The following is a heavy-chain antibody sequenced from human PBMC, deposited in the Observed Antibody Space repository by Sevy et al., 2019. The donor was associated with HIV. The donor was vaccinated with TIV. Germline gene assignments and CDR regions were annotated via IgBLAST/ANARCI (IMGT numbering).Heavy chain of an antibody. J-gene: IGHJ4*02. CDR1: GYTFTGYY. CDR3: ARGSGGIAVREVRG. V-gene: IGHV1-2*06. CDR2: INPNSGGT. Sequence: ASVKVSCKASGYTFTGYYMHWVRQAPGQGIEWMGRINPNSGGTNYAQKFQGRVTMTRDTSISTAYMELSRLRSDDTAVYYCARGSGGIAVREVRGWGQGTLVTVSS. D-gene: IGHD6-19*01.